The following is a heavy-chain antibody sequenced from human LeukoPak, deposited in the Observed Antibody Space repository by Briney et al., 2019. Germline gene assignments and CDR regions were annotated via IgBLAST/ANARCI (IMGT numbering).Heavy chain of an antibody. D-gene: IGHD2-15*01. V-gene: IGHV3-7*01. CDR2: IRYDGGQT. Sequence: GGSLRLSGAASGFSFNREWMVWVRQAPGKGLEWVATIRYDGGQTTYLDSVRGRFTSATDNARSSLYLQMNSLRVEDTAVYYCARYNDIAVGDSFDVWGQGTKVTVSS. CDR1: GFSFNREW. J-gene: IGHJ3*01. CDR3: ARYNDIAVGDSFDV.